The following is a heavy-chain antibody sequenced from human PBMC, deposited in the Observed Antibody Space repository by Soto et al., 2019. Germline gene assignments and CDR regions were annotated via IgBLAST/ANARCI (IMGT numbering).Heavy chain of an antibody. V-gene: IGHV1-58*02. J-gene: IGHJ4*02. D-gene: IGHD2-15*01. CDR2: IVVGSGNT. CDR1: GFTFTSSA. Sequence: ASVKVSCKASGFTFTSSAMQWVRQARGQRLEWIGWIVVGSGNTNYAQKFQERVTITRDMSTSTAYMGLSSLRSEDTAVYYCAADAVDCSGGSCHYIDYWGQGTLVTVSS. CDR3: AADAVDCSGGSCHYIDY.